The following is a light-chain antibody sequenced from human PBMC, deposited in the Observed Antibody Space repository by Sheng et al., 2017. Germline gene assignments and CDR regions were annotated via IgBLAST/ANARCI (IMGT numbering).Light chain of an antibody. V-gene: IGKV1-NL1*01. Sequence: DIQMTQSPSSLSASVGDRVTITCRASHDISDSLAWYQQKTGKAPKLLLCAASRLESGVPSRFSGSGSGTDFTLTISSLQPEDFATYYCQQYSRTPLTFGGGTGGGDQ. CDR1: HDISDS. CDR2: AAS. CDR3: QQYSRTPLT. J-gene: IGKJ4*01.